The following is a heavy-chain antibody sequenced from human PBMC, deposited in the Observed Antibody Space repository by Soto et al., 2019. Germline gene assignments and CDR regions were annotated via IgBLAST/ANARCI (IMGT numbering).Heavy chain of an antibody. Sequence: ASVKVSCKASGYTFTSYAMHWVRQAPGQRLEWMGWINAGNGNTKYSQKFQGRVTITRDTSASTAYMELSSLRSEDTAVYYCARDYSITIFGVVNTWSAFDIWGQGTMVTVSS. CDR1: GYTFTSYA. J-gene: IGHJ3*02. V-gene: IGHV1-3*01. CDR3: ARDYSITIFGVVNTWSAFDI. D-gene: IGHD3-3*01. CDR2: INAGNGNT.